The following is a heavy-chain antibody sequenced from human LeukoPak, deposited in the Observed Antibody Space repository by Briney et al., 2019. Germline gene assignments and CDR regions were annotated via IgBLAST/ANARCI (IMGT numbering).Heavy chain of an antibody. CDR1: GFTVSSNY. D-gene: IGHD2-2*01. CDR2: ISSSGSTI. Sequence: NPGGSLRLSCAASGFTVSSNYMSWVRQAPGKGLEWVSYISSSGSTIYYADSVKGRFTISRDNAKNSLYLQMNSLRAEDTAVYYCARVPDIVVVPAWLDYWGQGTLVTVSS. V-gene: IGHV3-11*01. CDR3: ARVPDIVVVPAWLDY. J-gene: IGHJ4*02.